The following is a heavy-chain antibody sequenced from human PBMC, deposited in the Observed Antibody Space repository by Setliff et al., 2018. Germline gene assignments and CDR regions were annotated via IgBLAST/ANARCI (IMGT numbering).Heavy chain of an antibody. V-gene: IGHV4-39*01. Sequence: SETLSLTCTVSGGSISSSSYYWGWIRQPPGKGLEWIGSIYYSGSTYYNPSLKSRVTISADTSKNQFSLKLSSVTAADTAVYYCARYNYYDSSGYFLTFDYWGQGTLVTVSS. CDR3: ARYNYYDSSGYFLTFDY. CDR1: GGSISSSSYY. J-gene: IGHJ4*02. CDR2: IYYSGST. D-gene: IGHD3-22*01.